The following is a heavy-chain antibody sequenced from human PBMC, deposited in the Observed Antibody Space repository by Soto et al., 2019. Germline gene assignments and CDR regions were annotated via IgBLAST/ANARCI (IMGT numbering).Heavy chain of an antibody. J-gene: IGHJ6*02. CDR3: AKASIAARLYYYYGMDV. CDR1: GFTFSSYG. V-gene: IGHV3-30*18. D-gene: IGHD6-6*01. Sequence: QVQLVESGGGVVQPGRSLRLSCAASGFTFSSYGMHWVRQAPGKGLEWVAVISYDGSNKYYADSVKGRFTISRDNSKNTLYLQRNSLRAEDTAVYYCAKASIAARLYYYYGMDVWGQGTTVTVSS. CDR2: ISYDGSNK.